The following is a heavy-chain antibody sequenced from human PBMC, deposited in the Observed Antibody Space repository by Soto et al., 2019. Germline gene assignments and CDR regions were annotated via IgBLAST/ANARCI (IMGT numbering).Heavy chain of an antibody. D-gene: IGHD3-22*01. CDR1: GGTFSSYA. V-gene: IGHV1-69*06. CDR3: ARDSWDSSDEGDYFDY. Sequence: SVKVSCKASGGTFSSYAISWVRQAPGQGLEWMGGIIPIFGTANYAQKFQGRVTITADKSTSTAYMELSSLRSEDTAVYYCARDSWDSSDEGDYFDYWGQGTLGTVSA. J-gene: IGHJ4*02. CDR2: IIPIFGTA.